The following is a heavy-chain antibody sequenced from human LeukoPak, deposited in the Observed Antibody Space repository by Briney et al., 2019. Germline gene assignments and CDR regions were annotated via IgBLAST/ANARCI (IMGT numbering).Heavy chain of an antibody. D-gene: IGHD3-22*01. Sequence: PGGSLRLSCAASGFTFSSYWMHWVRQAPGKGLVWVSRMKSDGSTNYADSVKGRFTISRDNAKNTVALQMNSLRAEDTGVYYCARAPSEIGGYYPEYFRHWGQGTLVTVSS. J-gene: IGHJ1*01. CDR3: ARAPSEIGGYYPEYFRH. CDR2: MKSDGST. V-gene: IGHV3-74*01. CDR1: GFTFSSYW.